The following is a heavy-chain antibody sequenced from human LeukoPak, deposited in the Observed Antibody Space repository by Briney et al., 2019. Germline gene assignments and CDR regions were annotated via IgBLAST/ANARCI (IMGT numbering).Heavy chain of an antibody. D-gene: IGHD2-21*02. CDR1: GFTVSSNY. J-gene: IGHJ4*02. V-gene: IGHV3-33*06. Sequence: SGGSLRLSCAASGFTVSSNYMSWVRQAPGKGLEWVAVIWYDGSNKYYADSVKGRFTISRDNSKNTLYLQMNSLRAEDTAVYYCAKDNCGGSCYSLDYWGQGTLVTVSS. CDR2: IWYDGSNK. CDR3: AKDNCGGSCYSLDY.